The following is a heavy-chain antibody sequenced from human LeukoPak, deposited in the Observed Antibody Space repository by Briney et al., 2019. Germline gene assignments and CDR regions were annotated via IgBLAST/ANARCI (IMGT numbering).Heavy chain of an antibody. V-gene: IGHV1-18*01. D-gene: IGHD3-22*01. CDR1: GYTFSSYG. J-gene: IGHJ4*02. CDR2: ISAYNGNT. CDR3: ARTITMIVVSGYYFDY. Sequence: ASVKVSCKASGYTFSSYGISWVRQATGQGLEWMGWISAYNGNTNYEQKLQGRVTMTTETSTSTAYMELRSLRSDDTAVYYCARTITMIVVSGYYFDYWGQGTLVTVSS.